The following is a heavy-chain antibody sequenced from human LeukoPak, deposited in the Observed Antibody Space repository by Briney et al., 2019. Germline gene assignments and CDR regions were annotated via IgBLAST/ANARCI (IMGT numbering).Heavy chain of an antibody. CDR2: IYYNGNT. CDR1: GGSIISSSSY. Sequence: SETLSLTCTVSGGSIISSSSYWGWIHQPPKKGLEWIGAIYYNGNTYYNRSLRSRVTMSVDTSKNQFSLKLNSVTAADTAVYYCASTHAGRYYTTFDYWGQGALVTVSS. D-gene: IGHD3-10*01. CDR3: ASTHAGRYYTTFDY. V-gene: IGHV4-39*01. J-gene: IGHJ4*02.